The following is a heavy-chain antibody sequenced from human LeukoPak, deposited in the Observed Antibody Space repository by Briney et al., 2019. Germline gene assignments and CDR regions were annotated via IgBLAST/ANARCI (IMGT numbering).Heavy chain of an antibody. CDR1: GGTFSSYA. D-gene: IGHD6-19*01. CDR2: IIPILGIA. Sequence: GASVKVSCKASGGTFSSYAISWVRQAPGQGLEWMGRIIPILGIANYAQKFQGRVTITADKSTSTAYMELSSLRSEDTAVYYCARDRDSSGWYERGGFDYWGQGTLVTVSS. V-gene: IGHV1-69*04. CDR3: ARDRDSSGWYERGGFDY. J-gene: IGHJ4*02.